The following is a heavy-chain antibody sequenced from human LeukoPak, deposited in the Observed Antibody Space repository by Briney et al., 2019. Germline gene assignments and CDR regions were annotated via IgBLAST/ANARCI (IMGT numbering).Heavy chain of an antibody. V-gene: IGHV4-34*01. D-gene: IGHD6-13*01. CDR1: GGSSSGYY. CDR3: VTGYSSSWYFAFDI. J-gene: IGHJ3*02. Sequence: SETLSLTCTVYGGSSSGYYWSWIRQPPGKGLEWIGEIDHSGSTNYNPSLKSRVTISVDKSKNQFSLKLSSVTAADTAVYYCVTGYSSSWYFAFDIWGQGTMVTVSS. CDR2: IDHSGST.